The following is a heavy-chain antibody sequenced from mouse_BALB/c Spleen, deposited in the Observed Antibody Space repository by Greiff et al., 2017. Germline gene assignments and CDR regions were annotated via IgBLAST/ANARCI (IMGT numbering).Heavy chain of an antibody. D-gene: IGHD1-1*01. J-gene: IGHJ1*01. V-gene: IGHV14-4*02. CDR2: IDPENGDT. CDR1: GFNIKDYY. Sequence: EVQLQQSGAELVRSGASVKLSCTASGFNIKDYYMHWVKQRPEQGLEWIGWIDPENGDTEYAPKFQGKATMTADTSSNTAYLQLSSLTSEDTAVYYCNPYDYGSRNWYFDVWGAGTTVTVSS. CDR3: NPYDYGSRNWYFDV.